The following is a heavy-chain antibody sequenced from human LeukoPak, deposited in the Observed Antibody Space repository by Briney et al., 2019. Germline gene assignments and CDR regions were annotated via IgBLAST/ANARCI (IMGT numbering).Heavy chain of an antibody. D-gene: IGHD6-19*01. CDR2: INPNSGGT. Sequence: ASVKVSCKASGYTFTGYYMHLVRQAPGQGLEWMGRINPNSGGTNYAQKFQGRVTMTRDTSISTAYMELSRLRSDDTAVYYCARGPRLDSSGWYYGAFDIWGQGTMVTVSS. CDR3: ARGPRLDSSGWYYGAFDI. J-gene: IGHJ3*02. V-gene: IGHV1-2*06. CDR1: GYTFTGYY.